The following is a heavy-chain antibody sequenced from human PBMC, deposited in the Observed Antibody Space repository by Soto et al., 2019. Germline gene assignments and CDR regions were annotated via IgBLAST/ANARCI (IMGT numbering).Heavy chain of an antibody. V-gene: IGHV1-69*13. CDR2: IIPIFGTA. CDR1: GGTFSSYA. CDR3: ARASYGDYGDYYYYYGMDV. Sequence: SVKVSCKASGGTFSSYAISWVRQAPGQGLEWMGGIIPIFGTANYAQKFQGRVTITADESTSTAYMELSSLRSEDTAVYYCARASYGDYGDYYYYYGMDVWGQGTTVTVSS. D-gene: IGHD4-17*01. J-gene: IGHJ6*02.